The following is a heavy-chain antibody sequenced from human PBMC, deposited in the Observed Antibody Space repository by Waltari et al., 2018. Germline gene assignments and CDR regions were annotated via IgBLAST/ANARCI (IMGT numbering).Heavy chain of an antibody. D-gene: IGHD1-26*01. Sequence: EVQLRASGGGLVRPGGSQRPSCGLSGFTLVVLQMSWVRQAPGKGLEWVASINHDASEKYYVDSVKGRLTISRDNAKNSLYLQMNSLSDEDTAVYYCTRWVCRSNCYIDYWGQGTLVTVSS. CDR2: INHDASEK. CDR1: GFTLVVLQ. J-gene: IGHJ4*02. CDR3: TRWVCRSNCYIDY. V-gene: IGHV3-7*04.